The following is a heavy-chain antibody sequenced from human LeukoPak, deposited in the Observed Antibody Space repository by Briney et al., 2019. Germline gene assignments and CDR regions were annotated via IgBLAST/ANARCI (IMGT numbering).Heavy chain of an antibody. CDR1: DGSITNDD. V-gene: IGHV3-23*01. J-gene: IGHJ4*02. Sequence: ETLSLTCTVSDGSITNDDWSWVRQAPGKGLEWVSAISGSGGSTYYADSVKGRFTISRDNSKNTLYLQMNSLRAEDTAVYYCAKDLTMVRNHEPGGQGTLVTVSS. CDR2: ISGSGGST. CDR3: AKDLTMVRNHEP. D-gene: IGHD3-10*01.